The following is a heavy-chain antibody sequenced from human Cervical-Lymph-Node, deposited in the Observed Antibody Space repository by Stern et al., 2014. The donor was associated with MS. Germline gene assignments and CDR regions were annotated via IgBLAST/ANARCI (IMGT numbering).Heavy chain of an antibody. V-gene: IGHV1-69*01. Sequence: QVQLVQSGAEVKKPGSSVKVSCKASGGTFSSYAISWVRQAPGQGLEWMGGIMPIFGTANYAKQFQVRVTLTADSSQSTAYMELSRLRSEDTAVYCCARGELKEGLVRGMDVWGQGTTVTVSS. CDR2: IMPIFGTA. CDR3: ARGELKEGLVRGMDV. CDR1: GGTFSSYA. D-gene: IGHD1-26*01. J-gene: IGHJ6*02.